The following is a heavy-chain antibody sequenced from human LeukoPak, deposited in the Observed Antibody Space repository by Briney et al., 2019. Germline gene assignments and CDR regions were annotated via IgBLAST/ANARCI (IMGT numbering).Heavy chain of an antibody. CDR3: AKRESRYCTGGSCVPASDI. Sequence: SETLSLTCTVSGATISSSSYYWGWIRQPPGKGLEWIGSIYYSGSTYYNPSLKSRVTISLDMSNNHFSLKLTSVTAADTAVYYCAKRESRYCTGGSCVPASDIWGQGTMVTVSS. CDR2: IYYSGST. J-gene: IGHJ3*02. D-gene: IGHD2-15*01. CDR1: GATISSSSYY. V-gene: IGHV4-39*07.